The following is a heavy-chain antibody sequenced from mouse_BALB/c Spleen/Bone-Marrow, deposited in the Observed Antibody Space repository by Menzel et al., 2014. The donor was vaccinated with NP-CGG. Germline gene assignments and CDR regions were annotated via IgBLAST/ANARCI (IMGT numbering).Heavy chain of an antibody. CDR2: IYPGDGDT. CDR1: GYAFSSYW. V-gene: IGHV1-80*01. CDR3: AREGYNYDWFAY. Sequence: QVQLKESGAELVRPGSSVKISCKASGYAFSSYWMNWVKQRPGQGLEWIGQIYPGDGDTNYNGKFKGKATLTADKSSSTAYMQLISLTSEDSAVYFCAREGYNYDWFAYWGQGTLVTVST. J-gene: IGHJ3*01. D-gene: IGHD2-12*01.